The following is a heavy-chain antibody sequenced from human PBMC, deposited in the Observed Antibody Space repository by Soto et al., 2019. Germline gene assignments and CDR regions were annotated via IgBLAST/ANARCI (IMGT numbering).Heavy chain of an antibody. J-gene: IGHJ4*02. CDR1: GYTFTNYD. Sequence: QVQLVQSGAEVKKPGASVRVSCKASGYTFTNYDINWVRQATGQGLEGMGWMNPSNGNTGYAHKFQGRVTMTRDTSISTAYMELSSLTSADTAVYYCARFVRHQLPTIDYWCQGALVTVSS. CDR2: MNPSNGNT. V-gene: IGHV1-8*01. D-gene: IGHD1-26*01. CDR3: ARFVRHQLPTIDY.